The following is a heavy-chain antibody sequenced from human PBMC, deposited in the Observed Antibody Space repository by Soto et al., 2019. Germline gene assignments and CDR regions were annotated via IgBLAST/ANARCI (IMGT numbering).Heavy chain of an antibody. CDR3: ARGQSITMVRGVTHFDY. CDR1: GGSFSGYY. J-gene: IGHJ4*02. Sequence: SETLSLTCAVYGGSFSGYYWSWIRQPPGKGLEWIGEINHSGSTNYNPSLKSRVTISVDTSKNQFSLKLSSVTAADTAVYYCARGQSITMVRGVTHFDYWGQGTLVTVSS. V-gene: IGHV4-34*01. CDR2: INHSGST. D-gene: IGHD3-10*01.